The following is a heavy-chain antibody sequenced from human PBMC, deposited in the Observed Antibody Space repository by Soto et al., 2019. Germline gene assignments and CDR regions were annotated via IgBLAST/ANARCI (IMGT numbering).Heavy chain of an antibody. CDR2: IYYSGST. CDR3: ARDKITGLFDY. D-gene: IGHD2-8*02. Sequence: SETLSLTCTVSGGSINSYYWSWIRQPPGKGLEWIGSIYYSGSTYYNPSLKSRVTISVDTSKNQFSLKLTSVTAADTAVYYCARDKITGLFDYWGQGTLVTVSS. V-gene: IGHV4-59*12. CDR1: GGSINSYY. J-gene: IGHJ4*02.